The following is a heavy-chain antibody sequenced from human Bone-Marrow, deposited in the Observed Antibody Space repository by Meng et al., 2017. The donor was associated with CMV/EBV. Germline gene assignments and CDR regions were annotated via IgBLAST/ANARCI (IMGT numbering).Heavy chain of an antibody. V-gene: IGHV1-2*02. J-gene: IGHJ4*02. CDR2: INPNSDDT. CDR1: GYTFNGYY. CDR3: ARDIPGSRYSSGWPLDY. D-gene: IGHD6-19*01. Sequence: ASEKVSCKASGYTFNGYYIHWVRQAPGQGLEWMGWINPNSDDTNYAQKFQGKVTMTRDTSISTAYMELTSLRPDDTAVYYCARDIPGSRYSSGWPLDYWGQGTLVTVSS.